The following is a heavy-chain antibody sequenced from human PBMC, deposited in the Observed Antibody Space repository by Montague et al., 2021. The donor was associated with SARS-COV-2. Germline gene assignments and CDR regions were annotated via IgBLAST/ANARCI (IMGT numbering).Heavy chain of an antibody. V-gene: IGHV4-39*01. J-gene: IGHJ5*02. CDR2: VHNTGNS. CDR3: ARLPTGFPNWFDT. CDR1: GASISLNSHS. Sequence: SETLSLICTVSGASISLNSHSWGWLRQPPGRGLEWITTVHNTGNSHHNSSLQSRVTISRDTSQRQVSLRLNSMTTADTAVYYCARLPTGFPNWFDTWGQGILVTVSS. D-gene: IGHD3-9*01.